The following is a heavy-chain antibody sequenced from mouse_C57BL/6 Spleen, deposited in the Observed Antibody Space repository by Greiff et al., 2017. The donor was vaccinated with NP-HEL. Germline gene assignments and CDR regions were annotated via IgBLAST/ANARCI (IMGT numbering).Heavy chain of an antibody. D-gene: IGHD2-3*01. CDR1: GFTFSDSW. V-gene: IGHV6-6*01. CDR2: IRNKANNPAT. CDR3: TRRDGAFAY. Sequence: EVKLEESGGGLVQPGGSMKLSCAASGFTFSDSWMDWVRQTPEKGLEWVAEIRNKANNPATYYAVSVKGRFTISRDDSKSSVYLQMNSLRAKDTGVDYCTRRDGAFAYWGQGTLVTVSA. J-gene: IGHJ3*01.